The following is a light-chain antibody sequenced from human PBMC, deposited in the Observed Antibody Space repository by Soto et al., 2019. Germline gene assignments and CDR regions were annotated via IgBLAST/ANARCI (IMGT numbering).Light chain of an antibody. Sequence: QSALTQPASVSGTPGQSITVSCIGTSSDIGRYNYVSWYQQHPGRAPKLIIRDVSSRPSGVPTRFSGSKSGNSASLTISGLQVEDEAYYFRSSYASSNAQLFGGGTKLTVL. J-gene: IGLJ2*01. V-gene: IGLV2-14*03. CDR3: SSYASSNAQL. CDR1: SSDIGRYNY. CDR2: DVS.